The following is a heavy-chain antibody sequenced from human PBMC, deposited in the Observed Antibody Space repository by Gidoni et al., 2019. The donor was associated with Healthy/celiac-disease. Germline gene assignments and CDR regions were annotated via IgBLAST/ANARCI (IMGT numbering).Heavy chain of an antibody. J-gene: IGHJ4*02. CDR3: AAAYDFWSGYYVDY. CDR1: GGSISSYY. Sequence: QVQLQESGPGLVKPSETLSLPCPVSGGSISSYYWSWIRQPAGKGLEWIGRIYTSGSTNYNPSLKSRVTMSVDTSKNQFSLKLSSVTAADTAVYYCAAAYDFWSGYYVDYWGQGTLVTVSS. V-gene: IGHV4-4*07. D-gene: IGHD3-3*01. CDR2: IYTSGST.